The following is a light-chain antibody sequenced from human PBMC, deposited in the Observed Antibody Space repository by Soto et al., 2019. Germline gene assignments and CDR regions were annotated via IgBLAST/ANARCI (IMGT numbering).Light chain of an antibody. CDR2: EVT. CDR1: ISDIGSYHY. V-gene: IGLV2-14*01. CDR3: SSYTTTSTT. Sequence: QSALTQPASVSGSLGQSITISCTGTISDIGSYHYVSWYQHHPGKAPKLIIDEVTNRPSGVSNRFSGSKSGNTASLTISGLQAEDEADYYCSSYTTTSTTFGGGTKLTVL. J-gene: IGLJ3*02.